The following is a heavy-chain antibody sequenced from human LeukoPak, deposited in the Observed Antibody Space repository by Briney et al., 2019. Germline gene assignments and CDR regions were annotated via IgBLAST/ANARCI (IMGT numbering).Heavy chain of an antibody. CDR2: FDPEDGET. CDR3: ATVREYGGNSGFDY. V-gene: IGHV1-24*01. J-gene: IGHJ4*02. D-gene: IGHD4-23*01. Sequence: ASVKVSCKVSGYTLTELSMHWVRQAPGKGLEWMGGFDPEDGETIYAQKFQGRVTMTEDTSTDTAYMELSSLRSEDTAVYYCATVREYGGNSGFDYWGQGTLVTVSS. CDR1: GYTLTELS.